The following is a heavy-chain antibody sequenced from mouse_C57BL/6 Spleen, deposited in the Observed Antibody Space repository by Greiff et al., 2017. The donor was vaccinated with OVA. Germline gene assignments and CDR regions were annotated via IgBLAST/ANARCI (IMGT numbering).Heavy chain of an antibody. J-gene: IGHJ4*01. CDR1: GFTFSSYA. Sequence: DVHLVESGGGLVKPGGSLKLSCAASGFTFSSYAMSWVRQTPEKRLEWVATISDGGSYTYYPENVKGRFTISRDNAKNNLYLQRSHMKSEYTAMYYCARDGGYYAMDYWGQGTSVTVSS. CDR2: ISDGGSYT. CDR3: ARDGGYYAMDY. V-gene: IGHV5-4*01.